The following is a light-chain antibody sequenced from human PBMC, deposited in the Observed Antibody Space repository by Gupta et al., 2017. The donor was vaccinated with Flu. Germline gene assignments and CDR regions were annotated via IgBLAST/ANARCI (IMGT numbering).Light chain of an antibody. V-gene: IGKV1-5*03. CDR2: KAS. Sequence: SFSTLSASVEDRVTITCRASQSIDIWLAWYQQKPGKVPKLLIYKASTLEIGVPSRFSGSGSGTEFTLTINSLQPDDSATYYCQRYDSLWTFGQGTRVEVK. J-gene: IGKJ1*01. CDR1: QSIDIW. CDR3: QRYDSLWT.